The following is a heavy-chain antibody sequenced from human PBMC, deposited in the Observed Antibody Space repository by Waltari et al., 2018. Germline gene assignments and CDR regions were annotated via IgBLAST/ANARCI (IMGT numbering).Heavy chain of an antibody. J-gene: IGHJ4*02. Sequence: EVQLVESGGGLVQPGGSLRLSCAASGFTFSSYSMNWVRQAPGKGLEWVSYISSSSSTIYYADSVKGRFTSSRDNAKNSLYLQMNSLRAEDTAVYYCARVRPQPDYWGQGTLVTVSS. D-gene: IGHD3-10*01. V-gene: IGHV3-48*04. CDR2: ISSSSSTI. CDR3: ARVRPQPDY. CDR1: GFTFSSYS.